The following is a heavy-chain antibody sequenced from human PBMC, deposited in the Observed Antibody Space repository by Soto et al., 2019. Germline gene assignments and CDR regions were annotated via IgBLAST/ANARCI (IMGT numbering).Heavy chain of an antibody. Sequence: GGSLRLSCAASGFDASVNFMTWVRQAPGRGLEWVSTINNAGSTFYADSVKGRFTISGDNSKNTLYLQMNSLKVEDTAMYYCVRESYFYGMDVWGQGTAVTVSS. CDR2: INNAGST. CDR1: GFDASVNF. J-gene: IGHJ6*02. V-gene: IGHV3-66*01. CDR3: VRESYFYGMDV.